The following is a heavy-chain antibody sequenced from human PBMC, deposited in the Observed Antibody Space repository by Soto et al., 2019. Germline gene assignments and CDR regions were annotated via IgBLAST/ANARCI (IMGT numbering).Heavy chain of an antibody. V-gene: IGHV3-48*02. CDR2: FSSSSTTI. J-gene: IGHJ6*02. Sequence: EVQLVESGGGLVQPGGSLRLSCAASGFTFSSYSMNWVRQAPGKGLEGVSYFSSSSTTIYYADSVKGRFTISRDNAKNSLYLQMNSLRDEDTAVYYCARGPVSGSYSYYYYGMDVWGQGTTVTVSS. CDR3: ARGPVSGSYSYYYYGMDV. CDR1: GFTFSSYS. D-gene: IGHD1-26*01.